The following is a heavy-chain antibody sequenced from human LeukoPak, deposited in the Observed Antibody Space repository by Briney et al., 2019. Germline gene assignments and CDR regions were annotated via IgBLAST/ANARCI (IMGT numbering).Heavy chain of an antibody. J-gene: IGHJ4*02. Sequence: ASVKVSCKASGYTFTSYGISWVRQAPGQGLEWMGWISAYNGNTNYAQKLQGRVTMTTDTSTSTAYMELRSLRSDDTAVYYCARDVVTVGYCSSTSRLPFDYWGQGTLVTVSS. CDR2: ISAYNGNT. CDR3: ARDVVTVGYCSSTSRLPFDY. V-gene: IGHV1-18*01. D-gene: IGHD2-2*01. CDR1: GYTFTSYG.